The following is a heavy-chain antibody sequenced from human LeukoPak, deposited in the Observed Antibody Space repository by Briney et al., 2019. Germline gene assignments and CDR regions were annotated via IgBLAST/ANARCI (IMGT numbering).Heavy chain of an antibody. J-gene: IGHJ4*02. Sequence: PSETLSLTCTVSGGSTSSYYWSWIRQPPGKGLEWILYIYYSGSTNYKPSPKSRVTISVDTSKNQFSLKLSSVTAADTAVYYCATHVGSEQRLVPFDYWGQGTLVTVSS. CDR1: GGSTSSYY. CDR3: ATHVGSEQRLVPFDY. CDR2: IYYSGST. V-gene: IGHV4-59*08. D-gene: IGHD6-19*01.